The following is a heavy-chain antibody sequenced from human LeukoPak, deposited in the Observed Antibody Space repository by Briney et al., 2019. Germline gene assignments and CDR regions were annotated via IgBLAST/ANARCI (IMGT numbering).Heavy chain of an antibody. J-gene: IGHJ5*02. CDR2: IYYSGST. D-gene: IGHD2-2*01. V-gene: IGHV4-31*03. Sequence: SQTLSLTCTVSGGSISSGGYYWRWIRQHPGKGLEWIGYIYYSGSTYYNPSLKSRVTISVDTSKNQFSLKLSSVTAADTAVYYCARDTRYCSSTSCPNWFDPWGQGTLVTVSS. CDR1: GGSISSGGYY. CDR3: ARDTRYCSSTSCPNWFDP.